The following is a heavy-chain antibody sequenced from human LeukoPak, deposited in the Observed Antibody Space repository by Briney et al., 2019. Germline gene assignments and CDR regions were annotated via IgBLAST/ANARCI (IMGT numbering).Heavy chain of an antibody. CDR3: AKVLAGTTWEDY. CDR1: GFTFSSYS. V-gene: IGHV3-23*01. CDR2: ISGSGGST. D-gene: IGHD1-7*01. J-gene: IGHJ4*02. Sequence: AGGSLRLSCAASGFTFSSYSMNWVRQAPGKGLEWVSAISGSGGSTYYADSVKGRFTISRDNSKNTLYLQMNSLRAEDTAVYYCAKVLAGTTWEDYWGQGTLVTVSS.